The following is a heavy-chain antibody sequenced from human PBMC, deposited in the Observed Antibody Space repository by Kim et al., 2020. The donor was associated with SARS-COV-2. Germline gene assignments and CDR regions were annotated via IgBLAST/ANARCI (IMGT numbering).Heavy chain of an antibody. J-gene: IGHJ4*02. CDR1: GFTFSEYS. D-gene: IGHD6-19*01. Sequence: GGSLRLFCAASGFTFSEYSLHWVRQAPGKGLEWVASISYDETYTYYADSVTGRFTISRDNSKNTLYLQMNSLRTEDTSVYYCARDPYTAGWYGSYFDYWGQGTLVIVS. V-gene: IGHV3-30*04. CDR3: ARDPYTAGWYGSYFDY. CDR2: ISYDETYT.